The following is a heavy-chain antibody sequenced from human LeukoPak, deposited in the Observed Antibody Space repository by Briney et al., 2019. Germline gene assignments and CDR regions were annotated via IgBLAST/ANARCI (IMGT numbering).Heavy chain of an antibody. D-gene: IGHD6-6*01. V-gene: IGHV3-23*01. CDR3: AKGTYSSSPRDY. Sequence: QTGGSLRLSCAASGFTFSSCTMSWVCQGPGQGLEWVSAISGSGGSTYYAGSVKGRFTISRDNSKNTLFLQMNSLRAEDTAVYYCAKGTYSSSPRDYWGQGTLVTVSS. CDR2: ISGSGGST. J-gene: IGHJ4*02. CDR1: GFTFSSCT.